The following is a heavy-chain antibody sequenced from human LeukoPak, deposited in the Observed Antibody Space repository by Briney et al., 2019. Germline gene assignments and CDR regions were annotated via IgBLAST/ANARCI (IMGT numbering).Heavy chain of an antibody. CDR2: ISNTGGST. CDR1: GFSFSNYG. V-gene: IGHV3-23*01. CDR3: AKLPYGDLHDALDI. J-gene: IGHJ3*02. Sequence: GGSLRLSCAASGFSFSNYGMSWVRQAPGKGLQWVSTISNTGGSTYCADSVKGRFTISRDNSKNTLYLQMNSLRAEDTAVYYCAKLPYGDLHDALDIWGQGTMVTVSS. D-gene: IGHD4-17*01.